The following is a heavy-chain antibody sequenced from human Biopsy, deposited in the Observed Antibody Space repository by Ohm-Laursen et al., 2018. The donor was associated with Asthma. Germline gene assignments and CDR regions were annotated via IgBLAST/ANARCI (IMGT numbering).Heavy chain of an antibody. CDR1: GYTVTRYA. CDR3: ARMISYYDEMRDPCFDY. CDR2: INTNTGNP. D-gene: IGHD3-16*01. Sequence: SSVKVSCKASGYTVTRYAINWVRQAPGQGLEWMGWINTNTGNPTYAQGFTGRFVFSLDTSVNTAHLQISSLKAEDTAVYFCARMISYYDEMRDPCFDYWGQGTLVTVSS. V-gene: IGHV7-4-1*02. J-gene: IGHJ4*02.